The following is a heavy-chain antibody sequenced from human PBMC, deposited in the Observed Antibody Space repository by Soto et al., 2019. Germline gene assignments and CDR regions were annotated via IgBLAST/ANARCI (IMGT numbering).Heavy chain of an antibody. J-gene: IGHJ6*03. Sequence: PGGSLRLSCAASGFTFSSYAMSWVRQAPGKGLEWVSAISGSGGSTYYADSVKGRFTISRDNSKNTLYPQMNSLRAEDTAVYYCASLYCSSTSCYSRNYMDVWGKGTTVTVSS. CDR2: ISGSGGST. V-gene: IGHV3-23*01. CDR1: GFTFSSYA. CDR3: ASLYCSSTSCYSRNYMDV. D-gene: IGHD2-2*02.